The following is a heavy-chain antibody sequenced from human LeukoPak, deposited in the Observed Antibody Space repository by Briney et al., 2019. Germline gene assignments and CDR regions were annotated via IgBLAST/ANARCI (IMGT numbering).Heavy chain of an antibody. D-gene: IGHD4-17*01. CDR2: INAGNGNT. Sequence: ASVKVSCKASGYTFTSYAMHWVRQAPGQRLEWMGWINAGNGNTKYSQKFQGRVTITRDTSASTAYMELRSLRSDDTAVYYCARDRDYGDYNTQDLFVYWGQGTLVTVSS. V-gene: IGHV1-3*01. CDR3: ARDRDYGDYNTQDLFVY. CDR1: GYTFTSYA. J-gene: IGHJ4*02.